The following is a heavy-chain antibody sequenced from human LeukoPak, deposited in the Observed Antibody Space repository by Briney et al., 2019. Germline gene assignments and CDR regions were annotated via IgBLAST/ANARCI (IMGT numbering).Heavy chain of an antibody. CDR1: GGSFSGYY. Sequence: ASETLSLTCAVYGGSFSGYYWSWIRQPPGKGLEWIGEINHRGSTNYNPSLKSRVTISVDTSKNQFSLKLSSVTAADTAVYYCARGVGLGLYYDSSGYYYPFDYWGQGTLVTVSS. J-gene: IGHJ4*02. CDR2: INHRGST. D-gene: IGHD3-22*01. CDR3: ARGVGLGLYYDSSGYYYPFDY. V-gene: IGHV4-34*01.